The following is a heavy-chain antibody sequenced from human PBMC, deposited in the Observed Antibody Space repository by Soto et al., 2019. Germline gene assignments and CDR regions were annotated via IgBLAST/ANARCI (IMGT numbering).Heavy chain of an antibody. CDR2: ISPKSTYR. CDR3: ARGGGGGLFEH. V-gene: IGHV3-11*06. CDR1: GFPFSDYY. J-gene: IGHJ4*02. D-gene: IGHD2-21*01. Sequence: GGSLRLSCATSGFPFSDYYMSWIRQAPGKGLEWLSHISPKSTYRNYADSVKGRFTISRDNTKSSLFLQMNSLGVEDTAVYYCARGGGGGLFEHWGQGVLVTVYS.